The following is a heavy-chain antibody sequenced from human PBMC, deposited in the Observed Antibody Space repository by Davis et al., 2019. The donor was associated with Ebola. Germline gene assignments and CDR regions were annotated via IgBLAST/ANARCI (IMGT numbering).Heavy chain of an antibody. J-gene: IGHJ4*02. CDR2: IDPSDSYT. Sequence: KVSCKGSGYSFTSNWISWVRQMPGKGLEWMGSIDPSDSYTNYRPSFQGHVTISADKSISTAYLQWSSLKASDSAMYYCARLPIVGAPNWGQGTLVTVSS. CDR1: GYSFTSNW. V-gene: IGHV5-10-1*01. D-gene: IGHD1-26*01. CDR3: ARLPIVGAPN.